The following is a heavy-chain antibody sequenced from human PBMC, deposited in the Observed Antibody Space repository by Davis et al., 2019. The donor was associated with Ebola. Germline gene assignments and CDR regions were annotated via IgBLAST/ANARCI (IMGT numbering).Heavy chain of an antibody. CDR3: AREAVRHWLDT. J-gene: IGHJ5*02. Sequence: SETLSLTCSVSGGSVSNGLYYWTCIRQPQGKRPEWIGHVYHSAVTTYNPSLKNRVTISVNTSNNQFSLVPTSVTAAGTGVYYCAREAVRHWLDTWGQGTLVTVSS. CDR1: GGSVSNGLYY. CDR2: VYHSAVT. V-gene: IGHV4-61*01. D-gene: IGHD6-6*01.